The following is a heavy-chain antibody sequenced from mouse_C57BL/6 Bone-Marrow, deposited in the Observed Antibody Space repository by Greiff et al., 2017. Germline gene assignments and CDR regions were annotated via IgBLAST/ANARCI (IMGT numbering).Heavy chain of an antibody. CDR1: GFNIKDDY. CDR3: TVTTVVATRGY. J-gene: IGHJ2*01. V-gene: IGHV14-4*01. D-gene: IGHD1-1*01. CDR2: IDPENGDT. Sequence: EVQLQQSGAELVRPGASVKLSCTASGFNIKDDYMHWVKQRPEQGLEWIGWIDPENGDTEYASKFQGKATIPADTSSNPAYLPLSSLTSEDTAVYYCTVTTVVATRGYWGQGTTLTVSS.